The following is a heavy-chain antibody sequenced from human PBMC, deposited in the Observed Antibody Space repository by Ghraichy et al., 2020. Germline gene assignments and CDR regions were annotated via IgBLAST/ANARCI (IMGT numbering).Heavy chain of an antibody. Sequence: GESLNISCAASGFTFSSYAMSWVRQAPGKGLEWVSAISGSGGSTYYADSVKGRFTISRDNSKNTLYLQMNSLRAEDTAVYYCATSGSSDYYYYGMDVWGQGTTVTVSS. CDR3: ATSGSSDYYYYGMDV. J-gene: IGHJ6*02. CDR2: ISGSGGST. CDR1: GFTFSSYA. D-gene: IGHD1-26*01. V-gene: IGHV3-23*01.